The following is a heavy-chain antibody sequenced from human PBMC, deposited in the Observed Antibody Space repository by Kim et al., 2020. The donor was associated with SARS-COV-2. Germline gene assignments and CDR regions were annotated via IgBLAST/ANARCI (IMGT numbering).Heavy chain of an antibody. V-gene: IGHV4-4*02. CDR2: IYHSGST. CDR3: ARGWNVLLWFGELLSENWFDP. Sequence: SETLSLTCAVSGGSISSSNWWSWVRQPPGKGLEWIGEIYHSGSTNYNPSLKSRVTISVDKSKNQFSLKLSSVTAADTAVYYCARGWNVLLWFGELLSENWFDPWGQGILVTVSS. D-gene: IGHD3-10*01. CDR1: GGSISSSNW. J-gene: IGHJ5*02.